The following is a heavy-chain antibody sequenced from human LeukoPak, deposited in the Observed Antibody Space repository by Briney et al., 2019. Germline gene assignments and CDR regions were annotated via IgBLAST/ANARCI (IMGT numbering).Heavy chain of an antibody. V-gene: IGHV3-9*01. CDR3: AKDKEVGYSGYDYYYYGMDV. J-gene: IGHJ6*02. Sequence: RSLRLSCAASGFTFDDYAMHWVRQAPGKGLEWVSGISWNSGSIGYADSVKGRFTISRDNAKNSLYLQMNSLRAEDTALYYCAKDKEVGYSGYDYYYYGMDVWGQGTTVTVSS. CDR2: ISWNSGSI. CDR1: GFTFDDYA. D-gene: IGHD5-12*01.